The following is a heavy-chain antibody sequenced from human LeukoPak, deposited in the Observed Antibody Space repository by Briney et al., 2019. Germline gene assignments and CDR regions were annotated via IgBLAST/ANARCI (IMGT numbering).Heavy chain of an antibody. J-gene: IGHJ3*02. D-gene: IGHD3-3*01. V-gene: IGHV1-2*02. Sequence: ASVKVSCKASGYTFTAYYVHWVRQAPGQGLEWMGWITPNSGGTKYAQKFQGRVTMTRDTSISTAYMELSGLRSDDTAVYYCATGGTGRGFWSGYYRNTQDAFDIWGQGTMVTVSS. CDR3: ATGGTGRGFWSGYYRNTQDAFDI. CDR2: ITPNSGGT. CDR1: GYTFTAYY.